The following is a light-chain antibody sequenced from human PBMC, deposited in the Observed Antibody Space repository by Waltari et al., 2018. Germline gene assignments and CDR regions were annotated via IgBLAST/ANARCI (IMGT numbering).Light chain of an antibody. CDR1: QAISNY. CDR3: QQYDNLPV. Sequence: DFQMTQSPSSLSASVGDIVPITCQASQAISNYLNWYQHKPGKAPKLLIYDASNLETGVPSRFSGSGSGTDFTFTISSLQPEDIATYYCQQYDNLPVFGPGTKVDIK. CDR2: DAS. J-gene: IGKJ3*01. V-gene: IGKV1-33*01.